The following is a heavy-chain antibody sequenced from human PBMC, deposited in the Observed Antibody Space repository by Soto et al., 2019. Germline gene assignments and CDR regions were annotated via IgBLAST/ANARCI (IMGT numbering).Heavy chain of an antibody. V-gene: IGHV2-5*02. J-gene: IGHJ5*02. D-gene: IGHD4-17*01. CDR3: AHRTTTVTWWFDP. CDR2: IYWDDDK. CDR1: GFYLTPSGVG. Sequence: QITLKESGPTLVKPTKTPPLTCTFSGFYLTPSGVGLAWTRQPPGKPLEWLALIYWDDDKRYSPSLKSRLTITKDTSKNQVVLTMTNMDPADTATYFCAHRTTTVTWWFDPWGQGTLVTVSS.